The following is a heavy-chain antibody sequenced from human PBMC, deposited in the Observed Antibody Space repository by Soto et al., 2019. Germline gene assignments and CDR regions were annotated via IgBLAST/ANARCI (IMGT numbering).Heavy chain of an antibody. J-gene: IGHJ6*02. CDR2: SIPIFGTA. Sequence: QVQLVQSGAEVKKPGSSVKVSCKASGGTFNNYPITWVRQAPGEGLEWMGGSIPIFGTANDAQKFQGRVTISVDESTSTAYMELSSLRSEDTAVYYCARGRGYSGDDHDYYFDMDVWGQGTTVTVSS. D-gene: IGHD5-12*01. CDR3: ARGRGYSGDDHDYYFDMDV. V-gene: IGHV1-69*01. CDR1: GGTFNNYP.